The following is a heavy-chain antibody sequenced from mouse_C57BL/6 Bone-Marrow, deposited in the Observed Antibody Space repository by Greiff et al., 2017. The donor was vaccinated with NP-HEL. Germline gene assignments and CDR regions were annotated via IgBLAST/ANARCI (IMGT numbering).Heavy chain of an antibody. V-gene: IGHV1-15*01. CDR3: TRSGNWDWFAY. CDR1: GYTFTDYE. D-gene: IGHD4-1*01. CDR2: IDPETGGT. J-gene: IGHJ3*01. Sequence: QVQLQQSGAELVRPGASVTLSCKASGYTFTDYEMHWVKQTPVHGLEWIGAIDPETGGTAYHQKFKGKAILTADKSSSTAYMELRSLTSEDSAVYYCTRSGNWDWFAYWGQGTLVTVSA.